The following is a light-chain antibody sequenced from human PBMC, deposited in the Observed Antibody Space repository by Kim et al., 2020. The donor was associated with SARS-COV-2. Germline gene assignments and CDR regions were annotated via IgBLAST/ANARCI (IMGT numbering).Light chain of an antibody. Sequence: GQSITISCTGTSSDVGAYNYISWYQQHPGKAPKLMIYDVTHRPSGVSNRFSGSKSGNTASLTISGLQAEDEAYYYCNSYTRGTTWVFGGGTQLTVL. V-gene: IGLV2-14*03. CDR2: DVT. J-gene: IGLJ3*02. CDR1: SSDVGAYNY. CDR3: NSYTRGTTWV.